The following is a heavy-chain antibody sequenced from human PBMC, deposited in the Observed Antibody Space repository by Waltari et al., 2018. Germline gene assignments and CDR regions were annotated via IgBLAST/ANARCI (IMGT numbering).Heavy chain of an antibody. CDR1: GRTFSSYA. D-gene: IGHD1-26*01. Sequence: QVQLVQSGAEVKKPGSSVKVSCKASGRTFSSYALSSVRQATGQGLEWMGRIIPIFGTANYAQKFQGRVTITADKSTSTAYMELSSLRSEDTAVYYCASAPGGVGATAPFDYWGQGTLVTVSS. V-gene: IGHV1-69*13. J-gene: IGHJ4*02. CDR2: IIPIFGTA. CDR3: ASAPGGVGATAPFDY.